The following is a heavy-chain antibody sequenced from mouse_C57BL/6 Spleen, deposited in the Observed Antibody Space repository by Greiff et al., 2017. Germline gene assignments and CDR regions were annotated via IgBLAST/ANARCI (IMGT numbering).Heavy chain of an antibody. V-gene: IGHV1-9*01. Sequence: QVQLKASGAELVKPGASVKLSCKASGYTFTGYWIEWVKQRPGHGLEWIGEILPGSGSTNYNEKFKGKATFTADTSSNTAYMQLSSLTTEDSAIYDCARGNGSPPYYYAMDYWGQGTSVTVSS. J-gene: IGHJ4*01. CDR3: ARGNGSPPYYYAMDY. D-gene: IGHD1-1*01. CDR1: GYTFTGYW. CDR2: ILPGSGST.